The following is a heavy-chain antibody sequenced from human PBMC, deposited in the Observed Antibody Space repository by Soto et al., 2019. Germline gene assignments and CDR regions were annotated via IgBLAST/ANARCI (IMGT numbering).Heavy chain of an antibody. CDR1: GYIFTSHW. Sequence: PGESLKISCKGSGYIFTSHWIGWVRQMPGKGLEWMGIIYPDDSDTRYSPSFQGQVTISVDKSITTAYLQWSSLKASDTAIYYCATHSRRYCSGGTCYNDAFDIWGQGTMVTV. J-gene: IGHJ3*02. CDR2: IYPDDSDT. D-gene: IGHD2-15*01. V-gene: IGHV5-51*01. CDR3: ATHSRRYCSGGTCYNDAFDI.